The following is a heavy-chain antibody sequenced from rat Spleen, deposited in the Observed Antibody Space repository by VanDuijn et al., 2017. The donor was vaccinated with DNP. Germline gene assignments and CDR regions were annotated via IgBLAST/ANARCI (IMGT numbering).Heavy chain of an antibody. Sequence: EVQLVESGGGLVQPGRSLKLSCAASGFTFSDYAMAWVRQAPKKGLEWVATISYDGSRTYYRDSVKGRFTISRDNAKSTLYLQMDSLRSEDTATYYCASLHYWGQGVMVTVSS. V-gene: IGHV5-17*01. CDR2: ISYDGSRT. J-gene: IGHJ2*01. CDR3: ASLHY. CDR1: GFTFSDYA.